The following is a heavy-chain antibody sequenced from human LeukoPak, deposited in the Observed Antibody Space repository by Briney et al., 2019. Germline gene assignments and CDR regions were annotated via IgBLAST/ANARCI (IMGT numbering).Heavy chain of an antibody. V-gene: IGHV3-7*01. J-gene: IGHJ4*02. CDR1: GFTFSIHW. CDR3: VGGDY. CDR2: INQDGSDK. Sequence: RAGGSLRLSCEASGFTFSIHWMNGVRRPPGKGLECVANINQDGSDKYYVDSVKGRFTISRDNTKNSLYLQMNSLRAEDTAVYYCVGGDYWGQGTLVTVSS.